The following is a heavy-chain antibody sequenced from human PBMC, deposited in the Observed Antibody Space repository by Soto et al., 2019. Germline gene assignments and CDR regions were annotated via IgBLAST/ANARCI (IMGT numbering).Heavy chain of an antibody. CDR3: ARPHGGSSGWDNWFDP. CDR1: GGSIISYY. Sequence: PSETLSLTCTVSGGSIISYYWSWILQPPWKGLEWIGYIYYSGSTNYNPSLKSRVTISVDTSKNQFSLKLSSVTAADTAVYYCARPHGGSSGWDNWFDPWGQGTRVTVSS. D-gene: IGHD6-25*01. CDR2: IYYSGST. V-gene: IGHV4-59*01. J-gene: IGHJ5*02.